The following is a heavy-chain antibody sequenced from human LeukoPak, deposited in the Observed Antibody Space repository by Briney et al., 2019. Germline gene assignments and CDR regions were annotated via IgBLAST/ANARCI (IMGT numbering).Heavy chain of an antibody. CDR2: ISGSGGST. V-gene: IGHV3-23*01. CDR3: AKDPKSPYGMDV. CDR1: GFTFSSYA. J-gene: IGHJ6*02. Sequence: GGSLRLSCVASGFTFSSYAMSWVRQAPGKGLEWVSAISGSGGSTYYADSVKGRFTISRDNSKNTLYLQMNSLRAEDTAVYYCAKDPKSPYGMDVWGQGTTVTVSS.